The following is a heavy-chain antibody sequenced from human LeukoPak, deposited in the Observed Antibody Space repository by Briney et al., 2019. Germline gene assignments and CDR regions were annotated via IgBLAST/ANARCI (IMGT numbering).Heavy chain of an antibody. Sequence: PGGSLRLSCAASGFTFSSYAMSWVRQAPGKGLEWVAVIWYDGSNKYYADSVKGRFTISRDNSKNTLYLQMNSLRAEDTAVYYCARDGIRYSGYSPFDYWGQGTLVTVSS. V-gene: IGHV3-33*08. D-gene: IGHD2-15*01. CDR3: ARDGIRYSGYSPFDY. J-gene: IGHJ4*02. CDR2: IWYDGSNK. CDR1: GFTFSSYA.